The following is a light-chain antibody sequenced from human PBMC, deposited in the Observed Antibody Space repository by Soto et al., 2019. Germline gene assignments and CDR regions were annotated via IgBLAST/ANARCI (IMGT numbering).Light chain of an antibody. V-gene: IGKV1-27*01. Sequence: DIQMTQSPSSLSASVGDRVTITCRASQGISNYLAWYQHKPGKVPELLLYAASTLQSGVPSRLSGSGSGRDFTLTISSLQPEDVATYCCQMYNTAPYSFGQGTQLEIK. CDR1: QGISNY. CDR2: AAS. J-gene: IGKJ2*01. CDR3: QMYNTAPYS.